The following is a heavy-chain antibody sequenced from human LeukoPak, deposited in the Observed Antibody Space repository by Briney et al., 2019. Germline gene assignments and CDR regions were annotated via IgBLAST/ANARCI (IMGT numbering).Heavy chain of an antibody. CDR3: ARDSVAVRPGWFDP. V-gene: IGHV1-18*01. Sequence: ASVKVSCKATGYTFTTYGISRVRQAPGQGLEWMGWISVYNGDTKYAQKFQGRVTMTTDTSTSTAYMELRSLRSDDTAVYYCARDSVAVRPGWFDPWGQGTLVTVSS. CDR1: GYTFTTYG. J-gene: IGHJ5*02. CDR2: ISVYNGDT. D-gene: IGHD6-6*01.